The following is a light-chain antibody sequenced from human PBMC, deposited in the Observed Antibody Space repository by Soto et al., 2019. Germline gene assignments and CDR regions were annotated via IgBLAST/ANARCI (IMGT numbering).Light chain of an antibody. CDR1: SSDVGGYNY. V-gene: IGLV2-14*01. J-gene: IGLJ2*01. Sequence: QSALTQPASVSGSPGQSITISCTGTSSDVGGYNYVSWYQQHPGKAPKLMIYEVSNRPSGVSNRFSGSKSGNTASLTISGLQDEDESDYYCSSYTSSRTLVFGGGTKVTVL. CDR2: EVS. CDR3: SSYTSSRTLV.